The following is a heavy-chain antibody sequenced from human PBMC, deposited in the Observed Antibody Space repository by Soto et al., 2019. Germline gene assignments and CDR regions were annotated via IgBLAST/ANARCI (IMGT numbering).Heavy chain of an antibody. D-gene: IGHD1-26*01. CDR1: GGTFSSYA. CDR3: ARNRESVGATVYNWFDP. V-gene: IGHV1-69*01. Sequence: QVQLVQSGAEVKKPGSSVKVSCKASGGTFSSYAISWVRQAPGQGLAWMGGIIPIFGTANYAQKFQGRVTITADESTSTAYIELSSLRSEDTAVYYCARNRESVGATVYNWFDPWGQGTLVTVSS. CDR2: IIPIFGTA. J-gene: IGHJ5*02.